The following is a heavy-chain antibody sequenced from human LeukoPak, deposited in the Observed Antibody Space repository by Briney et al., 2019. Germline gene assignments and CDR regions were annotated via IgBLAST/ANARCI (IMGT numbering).Heavy chain of an antibody. CDR1: GYTFSSYA. V-gene: IGHV3-30*01. CDR3: AREGVGFDY. J-gene: IGHJ4*02. Sequence: GRSLRLSCAASGYTFSSYAMHWVRQAPGKGLEWVAVISYDGSNKYYADSVKGRFTISRDNSKNTLYLQMNSLRAEDTAVYYCAREGVGFDYWGQGTLVTVSS. D-gene: IGHD2-8*01. CDR2: ISYDGSNK.